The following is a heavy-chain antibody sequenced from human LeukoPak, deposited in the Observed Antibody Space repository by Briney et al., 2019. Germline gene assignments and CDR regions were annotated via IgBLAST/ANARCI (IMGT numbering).Heavy chain of an antibody. D-gene: IGHD3-10*01. CDR1: GYTFTSYG. V-gene: IGHV1-18*01. CDR3: ARVPYGSGSPVIDY. CDR2: ISAYNGNT. Sequence: ASVKVSCKASGYTFTSYGTSWVRQAPGQGLEWMGWISAYNGNTNYAQKLQGRVTMTTDTSTSTAYMELRSLRSDDTAVYYCARVPYGSGSPVIDYWGQGTLVTVSS. J-gene: IGHJ4*02.